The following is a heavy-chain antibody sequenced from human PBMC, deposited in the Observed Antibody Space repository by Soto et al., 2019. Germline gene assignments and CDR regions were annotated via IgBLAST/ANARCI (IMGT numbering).Heavy chain of an antibody. CDR3: AGPSDRTVTTYHPGYYYYGMDV. J-gene: IGHJ6*02. V-gene: IGHV3-11*06. D-gene: IGHD4-17*01. CDR1: GFTFSDYY. Sequence: GGSLRLSCAASGFTFSDYYMSWIRQAPGKGLEWVSYISSSSSYTNYADSVKGRFTISRDNAKNSLYLQMNSLRAEDTAVYYCAGPSDRTVTTYHPGYYYYGMDVWGQGTTVTVSS. CDR2: ISSSSSYT.